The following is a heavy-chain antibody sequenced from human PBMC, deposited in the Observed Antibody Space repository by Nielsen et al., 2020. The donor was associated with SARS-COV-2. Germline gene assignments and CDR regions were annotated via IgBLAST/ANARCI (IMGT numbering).Heavy chain of an antibody. V-gene: IGHV3-13*01. Sequence: GESLKISCAASGFTFNNYDMHWVRQATGKGLEWVSAIGTGGDTFYPGSVKGRFTISRENAKNSLYLQMNSLRAGDTAVYYCARAGALSSSWYSMDFWGQGTTVTFSS. D-gene: IGHD6-13*01. J-gene: IGHJ6*02. CDR2: IGTGGDT. CDR1: GFTFNNYD. CDR3: ARAGALSSSWYSMDF.